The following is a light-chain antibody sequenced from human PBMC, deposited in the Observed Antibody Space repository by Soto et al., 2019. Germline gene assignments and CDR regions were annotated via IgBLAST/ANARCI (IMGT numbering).Light chain of an antibody. CDR1: QSVLYSSNNKNY. CDR3: QQYYSTTPAT. Sequence: DIVMTQSPDSLAVSLGERATINCKSSQSVLYSSNNKNYLAWYQQKPGQPPKLLIYWASTRESGVPDRFSGSGSGTDFTLTISSLQAEDVAVYYYQQYYSTTPATFGQGTKLEIK. V-gene: IGKV4-1*01. J-gene: IGKJ2*01. CDR2: WAS.